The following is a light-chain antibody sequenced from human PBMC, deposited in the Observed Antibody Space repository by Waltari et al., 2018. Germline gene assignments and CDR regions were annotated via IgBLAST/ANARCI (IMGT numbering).Light chain of an antibody. CDR1: QSIGSW. CDR2: KAS. J-gene: IGKJ1*01. V-gene: IGKV1-5*03. Sequence: DIQMTQSPSTLSASVGDRVTITCRACQSIGSWLAWYQQKPGKAPKLLIYKASSLESGVPSRFSGSGSGTEFTLTISSLQPDDFATYYCQQYNSYSRTFGQGTKVEIK. CDR3: QQYNSYSRT.